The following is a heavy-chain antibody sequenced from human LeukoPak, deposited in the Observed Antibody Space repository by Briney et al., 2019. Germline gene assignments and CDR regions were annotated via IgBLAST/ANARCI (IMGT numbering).Heavy chain of an antibody. CDR1: GYSFTSYW. CDR3: ARHRISGVAKYYFDY. Sequence: GESLKISCKGSGYSFTSYWIGWVRQMPGKGLEWMGIIYPGDSDTRYSPSFQGQVTISADKSISTAYLQWSSLKASDTAMYYCARHRISGVAKYYFDYWGQGTLVTVSS. J-gene: IGHJ4*02. CDR2: IYPGDSDT. D-gene: IGHD3-3*01. V-gene: IGHV5-51*01.